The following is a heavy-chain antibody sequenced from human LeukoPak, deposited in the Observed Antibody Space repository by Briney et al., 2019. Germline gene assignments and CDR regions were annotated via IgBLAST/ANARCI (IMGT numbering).Heavy chain of an antibody. CDR3: ARSPLKLGYCSSTSCAESWFDP. CDR2: FIPIFGTA. J-gene: IGHJ5*02. V-gene: IGHV1-69*05. Sequence: SVKVSCKASGGTFSSYAISWLRQPPGQGLEWMGGFIPIFGTANYAQKFQGRVTITTDESTSTAYMELSSLRSEDTAVYYCARSPLKLGYCSSTSCAESWFDPWGQGTLVTVSS. D-gene: IGHD2-2*01. CDR1: GGTFSSYA.